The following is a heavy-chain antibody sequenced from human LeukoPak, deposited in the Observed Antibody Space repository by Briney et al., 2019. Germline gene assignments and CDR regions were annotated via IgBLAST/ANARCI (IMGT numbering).Heavy chain of an antibody. CDR1: GGSISSGNYY. J-gene: IGHJ5*02. Sequence: SETLSLTCTVSGGSISSGNYYWSWIRQPAGKGLEWIGRIYISGSTNYNPSLKSRVTISVDRSKNQFSLKLSSVTAADTAVYYCARHRRRSSGWYGGWFDPWGQGTLVTVSS. V-gene: IGHV4-61*02. D-gene: IGHD6-19*01. CDR2: IYISGST. CDR3: ARHRRRSSGWYGGWFDP.